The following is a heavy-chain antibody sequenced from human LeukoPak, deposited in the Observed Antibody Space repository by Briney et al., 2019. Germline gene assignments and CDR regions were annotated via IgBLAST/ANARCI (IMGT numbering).Heavy chain of an antibody. V-gene: IGHV1-69*06. J-gene: IGHJ4*02. Sequence: ASVKVSCKASGGTFSSYAISWVRQAPGQGLEWMGGIIPIFGTANYAQKFQGRVTITADKSTSTAYMELSSLRSEDTAVYYCVSNTIVGATVWGQGTLVTVSS. D-gene: IGHD1-26*01. CDR3: VSNTIVGATV. CDR2: IIPIFGTA. CDR1: GGTFSSYA.